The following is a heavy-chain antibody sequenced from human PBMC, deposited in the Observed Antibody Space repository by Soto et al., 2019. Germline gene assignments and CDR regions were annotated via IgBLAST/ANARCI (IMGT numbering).Heavy chain of an antibody. J-gene: IGHJ4*02. Sequence: GGSLRLSCAASGFTFSSYVMSWVRQAPGKGLEWVSTISEGGDSTYYADSVKGRFTISRDNSKNTLFLQMNSLTAEDTAVYYCATRKDGYNSRHYFDYWGQGTLVTVSS. D-gene: IGHD5-12*01. CDR2: ISEGGDST. V-gene: IGHV3-23*01. CDR1: GFTFSSYV. CDR3: ATRKDGYNSRHYFDY.